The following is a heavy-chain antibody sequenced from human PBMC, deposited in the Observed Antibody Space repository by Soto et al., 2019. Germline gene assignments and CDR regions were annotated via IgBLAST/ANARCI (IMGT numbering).Heavy chain of an antibody. CDR2: ISAYNGNT. J-gene: IGHJ4*02. Sequence: ASVKVSCKASGYTFTSNGISWVRQAPGQGLEWMGWISAYNGNTNYAQKLQGRVTMTTDTSTSTAYMELRSLRSDDTAVYYCASWVAVAGRGYFDYWGQGTLVTVSS. CDR3: ASWVAVAGRGYFDY. D-gene: IGHD6-19*01. CDR1: GYTFTSNG. V-gene: IGHV1-18*04.